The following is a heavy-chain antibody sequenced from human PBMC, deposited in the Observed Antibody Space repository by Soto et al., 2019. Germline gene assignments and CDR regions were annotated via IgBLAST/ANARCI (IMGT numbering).Heavy chain of an antibody. Sequence: VHLQESGPGLVNPSGTLSLTCAVSGDSINTNNWWSWVRQPPGKGLEWIGEVYHSGSTNYNPSLKSRVAISIVQSKNQFSLTVTAVTAADTAVYYCAFPATNDFDYWGQGILVTVSS. CDR3: AFPATNDFDY. J-gene: IGHJ4*02. CDR1: GDSINTNNW. D-gene: IGHD4-4*01. V-gene: IGHV4-4*02. CDR2: VYHSGST.